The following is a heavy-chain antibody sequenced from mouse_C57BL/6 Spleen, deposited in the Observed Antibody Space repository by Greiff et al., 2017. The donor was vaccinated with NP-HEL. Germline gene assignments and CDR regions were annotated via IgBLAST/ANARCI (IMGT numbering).Heavy chain of an antibody. CDR3: ARGGGTTGRDY. J-gene: IGHJ2*01. CDR1: GYTFTDYY. D-gene: IGHD1-1*01. V-gene: IGHV1-26*01. CDR2: INPNNGGT. Sequence: EVQLQQSGPELVKPGASVKISCKASGYTFTDYYMNWVKQSHGKSLEWIGDINPNNGGTSYNQKFKGKATLTVDKSSSTAYMELRSLTSEDSAVYYCARGGGTTGRDYWGQGTTLTVSS.